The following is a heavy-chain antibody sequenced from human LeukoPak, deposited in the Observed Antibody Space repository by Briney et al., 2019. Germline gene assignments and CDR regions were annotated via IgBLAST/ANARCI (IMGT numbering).Heavy chain of an antibody. J-gene: IGHJ4*02. CDR1: GFTFINAW. Sequence: GGSLRLSCAASGFTFINAWMAWVRQASGKGLEWVGRIKAKAHGGTIEYAAPVKGRFTISRDDSKNTLYLQMNSPKTEDTAVYYCTTDGVGVEGATYDNWGQGTLVSVSS. CDR2: IKAKAHGGTI. D-gene: IGHD1-26*01. CDR3: TTDGVGVEGATYDN. V-gene: IGHV3-15*01.